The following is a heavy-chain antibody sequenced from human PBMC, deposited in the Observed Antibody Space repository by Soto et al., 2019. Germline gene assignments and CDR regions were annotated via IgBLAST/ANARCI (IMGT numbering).Heavy chain of an antibody. Sequence: GASVKVSCTASGGTFSSYAISWVRQAPGQGLEWMGGIIPIFGTANYAQKFQGRVTITADESTSTAYMELSSLRSEDTAVYYCAAAFVVVITTSLDYWGQGTLVTVSS. D-gene: IGHD3-22*01. J-gene: IGHJ4*02. CDR1: GGTFSSYA. CDR3: AAAFVVVITTSLDY. V-gene: IGHV1-69*13. CDR2: IIPIFGTA.